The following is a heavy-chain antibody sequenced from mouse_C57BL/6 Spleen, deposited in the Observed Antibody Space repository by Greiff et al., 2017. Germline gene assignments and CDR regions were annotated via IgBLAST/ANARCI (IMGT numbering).Heavy chain of an antibody. J-gene: IGHJ2*01. D-gene: IGHD1-1*01. CDR3: ARGGLQRYFDY. CDR2: IDPYDSDT. Sequence: QVQLQQPGAELVRPGSSVKLSCKASGYTFTSYWMHWVKQRPIQGLEWIGNIDPYDSDTHYNQKFKDKATLTVDKSSSTAYMQLSSLTSEDSAVYYCARGGLQRYFDYWGQGTTLTVSS. CDR1: GYTFTSYW. V-gene: IGHV1-52*01.